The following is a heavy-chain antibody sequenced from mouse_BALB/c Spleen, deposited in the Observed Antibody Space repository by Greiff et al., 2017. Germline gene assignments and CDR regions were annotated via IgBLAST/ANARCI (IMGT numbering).Heavy chain of an antibody. Sequence: VQLQQSGAELVRPGTSVKVSCKASGYAFTNYLIEWVKQRPGQGLEWIGVINPGSGGTNYNEKFKGKATLTADKSSSTAYMQLSSLTSDDSAVYFCARGLYDYDSGDYYAMDYWGQGTSVTVSS. CDR3: ARGLYDYDSGDYYAMDY. V-gene: IGHV1-54*01. CDR2: INPGSGGT. J-gene: IGHJ4*01. CDR1: GYAFTNYL. D-gene: IGHD2-4*01.